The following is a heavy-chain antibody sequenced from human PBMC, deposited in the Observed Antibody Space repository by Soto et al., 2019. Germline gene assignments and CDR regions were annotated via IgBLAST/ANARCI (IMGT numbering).Heavy chain of an antibody. CDR2: INHSGST. D-gene: IGHD2-2*01. CDR3: ARVLLLRGYCSSTSCYEGCDAFDI. J-gene: IGHJ3*02. Sequence: TPSLTPAFHGWSFLGFYWSWIHQPPGKGPDRNRDINHSGSTNYNPSLKSRVTISVDTSKNQFSLKLSSVTAADTAVYYCARVLLLRGYCSSTSCYEGCDAFDIWGQGTMVTVSS. CDR1: GWSFLGFY. V-gene: IGHV4-34*01.